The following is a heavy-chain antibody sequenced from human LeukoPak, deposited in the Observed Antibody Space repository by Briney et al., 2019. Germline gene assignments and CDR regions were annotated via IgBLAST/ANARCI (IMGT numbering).Heavy chain of an antibody. CDR3: TTGHDYSNY. D-gene: IGHD4-11*01. J-gene: IGHJ4*02. V-gene: IGHV3-15*01. CDR2: MKSKTDGGAT. CDR1: GFTFSNAW. Sequence: GGSLRLSCSASGFTFSNAWMSWVRPAPGKGRAWVGRMKSKTDGGATEYAAHVKGRFTISRDDSKNTLYLQMKSLKIEDTAVYYCTTGHDYSNYWGQRTLVTVSS.